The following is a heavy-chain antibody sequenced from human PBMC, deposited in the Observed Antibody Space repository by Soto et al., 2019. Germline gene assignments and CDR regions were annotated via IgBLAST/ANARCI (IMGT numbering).Heavy chain of an antibody. V-gene: IGHV3-21*02. CDR1: GFTFSSYT. Sequence: EVQLVESGGGLVKPGGSLRLSCEDSGFTFSSYTMNWVRRDPGKGLEWVSYISSRSTNTHYADSVRGRFTISRDNAKMSLYLQMNSLRAEDTAVYYCAREPLYYFDYWGQGTLVTVSS. CDR3: AREPLYYFDY. CDR2: ISSRSTNT. J-gene: IGHJ4*02.